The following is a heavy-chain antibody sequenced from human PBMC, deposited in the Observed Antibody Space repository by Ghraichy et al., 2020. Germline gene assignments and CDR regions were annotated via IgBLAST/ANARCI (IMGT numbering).Heavy chain of an antibody. CDR3: ARTYDQRCPASMYFFDS. Sequence: SETLSLTCTVSGVSINSISHYWGWIRQPPGKGLEWIGSIYNSGSTYYNPSLPSRVTISADTSKNQFSLQLTSVTAADTAVYYCARTYDQRCPASMYFFDSWGQGTLVTVSS. J-gene: IGHJ4*02. D-gene: IGHD3-22*01. V-gene: IGHV4-39*01. CDR2: IYNSGST. CDR1: GVSINSISHY.